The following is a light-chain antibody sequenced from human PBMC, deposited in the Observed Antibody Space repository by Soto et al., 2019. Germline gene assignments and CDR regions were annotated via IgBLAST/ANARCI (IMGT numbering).Light chain of an antibody. J-gene: IGKJ2*01. CDR3: QQYDGSLPYT. V-gene: IGKV3-20*01. CDR1: QTVRNSY. CDR2: GVS. Sequence: EIVLTQSPGTLSLSPGERATLSCRASQTVRNSYLAWYQQKPGQAPRLLLYGVSARATGIPDRFSGSGSGTDVTLTISRLEPEDFAVFYCQQYDGSLPYTFGQGTKLEIK.